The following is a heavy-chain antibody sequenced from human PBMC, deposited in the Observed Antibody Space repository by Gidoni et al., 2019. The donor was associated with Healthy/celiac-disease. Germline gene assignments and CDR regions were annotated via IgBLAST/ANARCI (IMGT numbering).Heavy chain of an antibody. V-gene: IGHV3-21*01. CDR1: GFTFSSYS. D-gene: IGHD6-13*01. CDR2: ISSSSSYI. CDR3: ARDLSHGIAAAGPRSCFDY. J-gene: IGHJ4*02. Sequence: EVQLVESGGGLVKPGGSLRLPCAASGFTFSSYSMNWVRQAPGKGLEWVSSISSSSSYIYYADSVKGRFTISRDNAKNSLYLQMNSLRAEDTAVYYCARDLSHGIAAAGPRSCFDYWGQGTLVNVSS.